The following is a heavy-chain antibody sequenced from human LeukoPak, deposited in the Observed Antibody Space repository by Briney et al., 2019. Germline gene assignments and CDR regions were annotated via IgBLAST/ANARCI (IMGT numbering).Heavy chain of an antibody. CDR2: ISDDGSGT. CDR1: GFTFSSYA. D-gene: IGHD6-13*01. CDR3: AKGSSPLGHFDY. J-gene: IGHJ4*02. Sequence: GGSLRLSCAASGFTFSSYAMSWVRQAPGQGLEWVPSISDDGSGTYYADSVKGRFTNSRDNSKSTLYLHMSSLRAEDTAVYYCAKGSSPLGHFDYWGQGTLVTVSS. V-gene: IGHV3-23*01.